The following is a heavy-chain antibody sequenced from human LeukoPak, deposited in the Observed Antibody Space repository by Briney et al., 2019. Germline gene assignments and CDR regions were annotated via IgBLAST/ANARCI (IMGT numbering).Heavy chain of an antibody. J-gene: IGHJ4*02. CDR2: ISNDGSNK. D-gene: IGHD1-26*01. CDR3: ARDPSPGGSGSYFVPYFDY. Sequence: GGSLRLSCTASGYTFSSYAIHWVRQAPGKGLEWVAVISNDGSNKYYTDSVKGRFTISRDNSKNTLYLQMNSLRTEDTAVYYCARDPSPGGSGSYFVPYFDYWGQGTLVTVSS. V-gene: IGHV3-30*04. CDR1: GYTFSSYA.